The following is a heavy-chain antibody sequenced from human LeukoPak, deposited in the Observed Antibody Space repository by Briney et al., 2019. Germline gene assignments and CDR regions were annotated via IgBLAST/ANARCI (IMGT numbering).Heavy chain of an antibody. D-gene: IGHD3-10*01. CDR3: ASHRRSHGSEY. V-gene: IGHV4-59*08. CDR1: GLSFEHYF. Sequence: SETLSLTCTVSGLSFEHYFWSWIRQPPGKGLEWVGYVYYGGSTDYSPSLESRLTISADTSKNQFSLKLRSVTAADTAVYYCASHRRSHGSEYWGQGTLVTVSS. CDR2: VYYGGST. J-gene: IGHJ4*02.